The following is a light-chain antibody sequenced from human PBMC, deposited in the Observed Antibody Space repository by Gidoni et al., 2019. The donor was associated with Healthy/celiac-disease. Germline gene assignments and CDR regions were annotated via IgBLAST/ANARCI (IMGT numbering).Light chain of an antibody. Sequence: EIVMTQSPATLSVSPGERATLSCRASQSVSGNLAWYQQKPGQAPRLLIYGASTRATGIPARFSGSGSGTEFTLTISSLQSEDFAVYYCQQYNNWPPWTFXQXTKVEIK. V-gene: IGKV3-15*01. J-gene: IGKJ1*01. CDR2: GAS. CDR1: QSVSGN. CDR3: QQYNNWPPWT.